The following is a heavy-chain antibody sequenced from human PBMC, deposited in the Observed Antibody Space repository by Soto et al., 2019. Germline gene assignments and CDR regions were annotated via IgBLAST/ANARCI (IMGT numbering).Heavy chain of an antibody. Sequence: QVQLVQSGAEVKKPGSSVKVSCKASGGTLSSYGVNWVRQAPGQGLEWMGGIIPIFGAANYAQKFQGRVTITADQSTGTAYMELSNLKSEDTAVYYCARGRGMGYYYGMDVWGQGTTVTVSS. V-gene: IGHV1-69*01. CDR3: ARGRGMGYYYGMDV. CDR2: IIPIFGAA. J-gene: IGHJ6*02. CDR1: GGTLSSYG. D-gene: IGHD3-16*01.